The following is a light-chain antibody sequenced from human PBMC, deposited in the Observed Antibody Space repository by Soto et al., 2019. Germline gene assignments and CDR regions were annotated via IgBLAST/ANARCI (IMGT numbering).Light chain of an antibody. CDR1: SGDVVAYNY. CDR3: SSYTSSSTWV. CDR2: EVS. V-gene: IGLV2-14*01. Sequence: QSVLTQPASVSGSPGQSITISCTGTSGDVVAYNYVSWYQQHPGKAPKVMIYEVSNRPSGISNRFSGSKSGNTASLTISGLQTEDEADYYCSSYTSSSTWVFGGGTKLTVL. J-gene: IGLJ3*02.